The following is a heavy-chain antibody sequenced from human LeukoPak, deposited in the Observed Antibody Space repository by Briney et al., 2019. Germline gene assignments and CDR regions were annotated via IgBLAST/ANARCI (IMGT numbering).Heavy chain of an antibody. D-gene: IGHD1-26*01. J-gene: IGHJ4*02. CDR3: TKASGAGLLAGTDF. CDR2: INSDGSST. CDR1: GFTFGSYW. V-gene: IGHV3-74*03. Sequence: GGSLRLSCAASGFTFGSYWMHWVRQAPGKGLVWVSRINSDGSSTMYADSVKGRFTISRDNSNNRLYLQVDSVRTEDTAVYYCTKASGAGLLAGTDFWGQGTLVTVSS.